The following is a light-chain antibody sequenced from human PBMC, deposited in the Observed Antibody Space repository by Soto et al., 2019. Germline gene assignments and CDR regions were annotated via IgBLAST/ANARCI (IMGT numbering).Light chain of an antibody. J-gene: IGKJ5*01. Sequence: VLTQSPATLSLSPWERATLSCRASQSVSSSYLAWFQQKPGQAPRLLIYGASTRATGIPARFSGSGSVTEFTLTISSLQSEDFALYYCQQYNNWPITFGQGTRLEIK. CDR1: QSVSSSY. V-gene: IGKV3D-15*01. CDR3: QQYNNWPIT. CDR2: GAS.